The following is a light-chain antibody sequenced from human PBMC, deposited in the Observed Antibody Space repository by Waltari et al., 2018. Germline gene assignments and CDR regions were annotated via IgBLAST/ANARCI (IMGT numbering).Light chain of an antibody. J-gene: IGLJ2*01. CDR1: SSNIGGNN. CDR2: SNN. CDR3: AAWDDSLNGPVV. Sequence: QSVLTQPPSASGTPGQRVPISCSGISSNIGGNNVNWYQQLPGTAPKLLIYSNNQRPSGVPDRFSGSKSGTSASLAISGLQSEDEADYYCAAWDDSLNGPVVFGGGTKLTVL. V-gene: IGLV1-44*01.